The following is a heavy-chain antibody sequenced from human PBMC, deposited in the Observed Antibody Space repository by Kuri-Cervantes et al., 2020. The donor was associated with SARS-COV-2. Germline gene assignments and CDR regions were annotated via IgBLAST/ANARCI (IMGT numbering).Heavy chain of an antibody. Sequence: GGSLRLSCAASGFTFSSYSMNWVRQAPGKGLEWVSSISSSSSYIYYADSVKGRFTISRDNAKNSPYLQMNSLRAEDTAVYYCARPGCSSTSCYYYYGMDVWGQGTTVTVSS. CDR3: ARPGCSSTSCYYYYGMDV. V-gene: IGHV3-21*01. J-gene: IGHJ6*02. CDR1: GFTFSSYS. D-gene: IGHD2-2*01. CDR2: ISSSSSYI.